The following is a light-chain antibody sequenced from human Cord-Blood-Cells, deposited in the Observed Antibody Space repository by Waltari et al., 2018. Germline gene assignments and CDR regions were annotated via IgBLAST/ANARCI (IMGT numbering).Light chain of an antibody. CDR2: EGS. J-gene: IGLJ1*01. CDR3: CSYAGSSTFV. CDR1: SSDVGSYNP. Sequence: QSALTQPAPVSGSPGQSITLSCTGTSSDVGSYNPVSWYQQHPGKAPKLMIYEGSKRPSGVSNRFSGSKSGNTASLTISGLQAEDEADYYCCSYAGSSTFVFGTGTKVTVL. V-gene: IGLV2-23*03.